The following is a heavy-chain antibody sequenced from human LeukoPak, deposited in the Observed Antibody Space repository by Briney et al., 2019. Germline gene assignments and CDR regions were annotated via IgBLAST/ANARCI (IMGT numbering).Heavy chain of an antibody. D-gene: IGHD1-26*01. Sequence: PGGSLRLSCAASGFTFSSYAMSWVRQAPGKGLEWVSAISGSGGSTYYADSVKGRFTFSSDNSKNTLYLQMNSLRAEDTAVYYCAKRGAEVGATVAPGDYWGQGTLVTVSS. J-gene: IGHJ4*02. CDR3: AKRGAEVGATVAPGDY. CDR1: GFTFSSYA. V-gene: IGHV3-23*01. CDR2: ISGSGGST.